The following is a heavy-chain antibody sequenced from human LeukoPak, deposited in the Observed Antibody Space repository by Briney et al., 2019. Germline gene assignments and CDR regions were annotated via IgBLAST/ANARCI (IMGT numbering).Heavy chain of an antibody. CDR2: IYYSGST. D-gene: IGHD6-13*01. Sequence: ETLSLTCTVSGGSISSYYWSWIRQPPGKGLEWIGYIYYSGSTNYNPSLKSRVTISVDTSKNQFSLKLSSVTAADTAVYYCARGVAAADFRFEPWGQGTLVTVSS. CDR1: GGSISSYY. J-gene: IGHJ5*02. V-gene: IGHV4-59*01. CDR3: ARGVAAADFRFEP.